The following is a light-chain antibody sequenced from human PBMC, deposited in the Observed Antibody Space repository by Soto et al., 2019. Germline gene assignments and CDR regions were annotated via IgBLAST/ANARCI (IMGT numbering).Light chain of an antibody. CDR3: CSYAGSSTLYV. CDR2: EVS. J-gene: IGLJ1*01. Sequence: QSVLTQPASVSGSPGQSITISCTGTSSDVGSYNLVSWYQQHPGKAPKLMIYEVSKRRSGVSNRFSGSKSGNTASLTISGLQAEDEADYYCCSYAGSSTLYVFGTATKVTVL. CDR1: SSDVGSYNL. V-gene: IGLV2-23*02.